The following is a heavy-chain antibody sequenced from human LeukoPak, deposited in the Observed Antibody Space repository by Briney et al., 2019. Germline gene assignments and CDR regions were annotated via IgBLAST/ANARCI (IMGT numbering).Heavy chain of an antibody. J-gene: IGHJ4*02. CDR3: ARDLHYYDSSGYPDY. Sequence: GESLRLSCAASGFSFSSYWMSWVREAPGKGLEWVANIKQDGSEKYYVDSVKGRFTISRDNAKNSLYLQMNSLRAEDTAVYYCARDLHYYDSSGYPDYWGQGTLVTVSS. V-gene: IGHV3-7*05. D-gene: IGHD3-22*01. CDR1: GFSFSSYW. CDR2: IKQDGSEK.